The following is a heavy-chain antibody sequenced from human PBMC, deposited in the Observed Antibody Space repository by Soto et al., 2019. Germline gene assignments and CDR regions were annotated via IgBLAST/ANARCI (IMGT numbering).Heavy chain of an antibody. CDR2: IYPGDSDT. V-gene: IGHV5-51*01. D-gene: IGHD6-13*01. Sequence: GYSLKISGKGSGYSFTYYWIGWVRLMPGKGLDWMGSIYPGDSDTRYSPSFQGQVIISADKSISTAYLQWSSLRAEDTAVYYCARDISSSWYPGWFDPWGQGTLVTVSS. CDR1: GYSFTYYW. CDR3: ARDISSSWYPGWFDP. J-gene: IGHJ5*02.